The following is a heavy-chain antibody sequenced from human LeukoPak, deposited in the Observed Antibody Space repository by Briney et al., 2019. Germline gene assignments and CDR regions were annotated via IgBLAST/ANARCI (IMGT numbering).Heavy chain of an antibody. V-gene: IGHV1-18*04. CDR2: ISAYNGNT. D-gene: IGHD2-2*01. CDR1: GYTFTTYY. J-gene: IGHJ2*01. Sequence: GASVKVSCKASGYTFTTYYMHWVRQAPGQGLEWMGWISAYNGNTNYAQKLQGRVTMTTDTSTSTAYMELRSLRSDDTAVYYCAREGYCSSTSCYYAGYGYFDLWGRGTLVTVSS. CDR3: AREGYCSSTSCYYAGYGYFDL.